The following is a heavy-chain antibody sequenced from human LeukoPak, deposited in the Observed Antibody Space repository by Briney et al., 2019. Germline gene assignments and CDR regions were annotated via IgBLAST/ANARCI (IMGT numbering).Heavy chain of an antibody. Sequence: GGSLRLSCAASGFTFDDYAMHWVRQAPGKGLEWVSSISGSSSYIYYADSVKGRFTISRDNAKNSLYLQMNSLRAEDTAVYYCARGYCSGGSCYPEYFQHWGQGTLVTVSS. CDR1: GFTFDDYA. D-gene: IGHD2-15*01. J-gene: IGHJ1*01. V-gene: IGHV3-21*01. CDR2: ISGSSSYI. CDR3: ARGYCSGGSCYPEYFQH.